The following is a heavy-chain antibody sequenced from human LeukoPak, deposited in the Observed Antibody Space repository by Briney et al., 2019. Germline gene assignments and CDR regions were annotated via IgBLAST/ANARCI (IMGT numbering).Heavy chain of an antibody. D-gene: IGHD2-15*01. CDR2: IIPIFGTA. V-gene: IGHV1-69*13. CDR1: GGTFSSYA. Sequence: SVKVSCKASGGTFSSYAISWVRQAPGQGLEWMGGIIPIFGTANYAQKFQGRVTITADESTSTAYMELSSLRSEATAVYYCARDPPQGCSGGSCPMDVWGKGTTVTVSS. CDR3: ARDPPQGCSGGSCPMDV. J-gene: IGHJ6*03.